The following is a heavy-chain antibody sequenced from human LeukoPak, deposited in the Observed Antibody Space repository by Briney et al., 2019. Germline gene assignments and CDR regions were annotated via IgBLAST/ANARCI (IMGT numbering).Heavy chain of an antibody. CDR2: ISSSSTYI. Sequence: GGSLRLSCAASGFTFSSYTMNWVRQAPGKGLEWVSSISSSSTYINYADSVKGRFTISRDNARNSLYLQMNSLRVEDTAVYYCARDPYSGNYGDYYYYYMDVWGKGTTVTISS. CDR1: GFTFSSYT. D-gene: IGHD1-26*01. V-gene: IGHV3-21*01. J-gene: IGHJ6*03. CDR3: ARDPYSGNYGDYYYYYMDV.